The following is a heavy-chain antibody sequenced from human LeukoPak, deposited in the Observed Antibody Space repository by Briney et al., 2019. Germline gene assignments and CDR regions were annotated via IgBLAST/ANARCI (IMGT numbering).Heavy chain of an antibody. D-gene: IGHD6-13*01. CDR2: INHSGST. Sequence: PSETLSLTCGAYGGSFSGYFWSWIRQPPGKGLEWIGEINHSGSTNYNPSLKRRVTISVDTSQKQFSLRLNSLTAADTAVYYCARGRYLTTLGGAAAGFLDNWGQGTLVTVSS. J-gene: IGHJ4*02. CDR3: ARGRYLTTLGGAAAGFLDN. CDR1: GGSFSGYF. V-gene: IGHV4-34*01.